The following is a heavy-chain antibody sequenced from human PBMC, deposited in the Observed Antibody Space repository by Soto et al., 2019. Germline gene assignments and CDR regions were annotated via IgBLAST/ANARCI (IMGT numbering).Heavy chain of an antibody. Sequence: GGSLRLSCAASGFTFSSYAMSWVRQAPGKGLEWVSGITGSGVMTYYGDSVRGRFTISRDNAENSVYLEMDRLRAEDTALYYCARDVDADFRTDFDHWGRGTLVTVS. J-gene: IGHJ4*02. CDR1: GFTFSSYA. CDR3: ARDVDADFRTDFDH. D-gene: IGHD4-17*01. CDR2: ITGSGVMT. V-gene: IGHV3-23*01.